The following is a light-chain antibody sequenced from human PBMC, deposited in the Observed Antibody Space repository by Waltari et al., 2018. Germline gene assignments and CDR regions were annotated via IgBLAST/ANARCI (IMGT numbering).Light chain of an antibody. CDR3: QQYGTSPQT. V-gene: IGKV3-20*01. Sequence: EVVLKQSPGTLSLSPGERATLFCRASQRVSSNFIAWFQQKPGQAPRLLMYGASSRASGIPDRVSGSGSETDFTLTISRLESEDVAVYYCQQYGTSPQTFGQGTKVEI. CDR1: QRVSSNF. J-gene: IGKJ1*01. CDR2: GAS.